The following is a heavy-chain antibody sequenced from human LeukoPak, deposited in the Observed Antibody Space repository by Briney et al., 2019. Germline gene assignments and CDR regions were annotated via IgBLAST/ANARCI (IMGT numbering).Heavy chain of an antibody. CDR1: GGSISSYY. Sequence: SETLSLTCTVSGGSISSYYWTWIRQPPGKGLEWIGYVFYTGSTHYNPSLKSRVTMSVDTSKNQFSLKLNSVTAADTAVYYCARDYGDSWGQGTLVTVSS. CDR3: ARDYGDS. V-gene: IGHV4-59*12. CDR2: VFYTGST. D-gene: IGHD4-17*01. J-gene: IGHJ4*02.